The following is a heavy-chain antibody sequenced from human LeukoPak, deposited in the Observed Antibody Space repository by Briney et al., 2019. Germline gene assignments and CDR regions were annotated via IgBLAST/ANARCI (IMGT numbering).Heavy chain of an antibody. D-gene: IGHD3-16*01. CDR2: IYYSGST. CDR1: GGSISSDSYY. J-gene: IGHJ4*02. CDR3: ARVVRRGGRSLDY. V-gene: IGHV4-39*01. Sequence: PSETLSLTCTVSGGSISSDSYYWAWIRQPPGTGLEWLASIYYSGSTYYNPSLKSRVTISVDTSRNQFSLKLSSVTAADTAVYYCARVVRRGGRSLDYWGQGTLVTVSS.